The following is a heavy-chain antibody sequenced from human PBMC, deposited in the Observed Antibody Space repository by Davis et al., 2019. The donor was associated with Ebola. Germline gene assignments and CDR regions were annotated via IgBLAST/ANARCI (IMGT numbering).Heavy chain of an antibody. V-gene: IGHV1-3*01. Sequence: ASVKVSCKASGYTFTSYAMHWVRQAPGQRLEWMGWINAGNGNTNYAQKLQGRVTMTTDTFTSTAYMELRSLRSDDTAVYYCARAPTTVTRKNWFDPWGQGTLVTVSS. J-gene: IGHJ5*02. CDR1: GYTFTSYA. CDR3: ARAPTTVTRKNWFDP. D-gene: IGHD4-17*01. CDR2: INAGNGNT.